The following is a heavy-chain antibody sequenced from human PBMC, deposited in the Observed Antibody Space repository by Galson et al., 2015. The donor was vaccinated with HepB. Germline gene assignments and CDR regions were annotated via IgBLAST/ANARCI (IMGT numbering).Heavy chain of an antibody. CDR2: ILPIFGTA. Sequence: SVKVSCKASGGTFSIYAICWVRQAPGQGLEWMGGILPIFGTANYAQKFQGRVTITADGSTSTAYMELSSLRSEDTAVYYCARDKSEDDFWSGYSREGFDPWGQGTLVTVSS. J-gene: IGHJ5*02. CDR3: ARDKSEDDFWSGYSREGFDP. D-gene: IGHD3-3*01. CDR1: GGTFSIYA. V-gene: IGHV1-69*13.